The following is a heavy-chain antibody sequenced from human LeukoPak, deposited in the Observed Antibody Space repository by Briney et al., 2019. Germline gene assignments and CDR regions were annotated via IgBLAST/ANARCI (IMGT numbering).Heavy chain of an antibody. CDR1: GYTYTSYY. Sequence: ASVNVSCKASGYTYTSYYMHWVRQAPGQGLEWMGIINPSGGSTSYAQKFQGRVTMTRDTSTSTVYMELSSLRSEDTAVYYCARDVTVTSHYYYYYGMDVWGQGTTVTVSS. V-gene: IGHV1-46*01. J-gene: IGHJ6*02. CDR3: ARDVTVTSHYYYYYGMDV. CDR2: INPSGGST. D-gene: IGHD4-17*01.